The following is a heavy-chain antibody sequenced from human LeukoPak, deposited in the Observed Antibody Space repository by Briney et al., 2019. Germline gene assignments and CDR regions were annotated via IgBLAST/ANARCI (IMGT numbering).Heavy chain of an antibody. CDR2: ISSSSSTI. CDR3: ARVLREYQLLHAFDI. V-gene: IGHV3-48*01. J-gene: IGHJ3*02. D-gene: IGHD2-2*01. Sequence: GGSLRLSCAASGFTFSSYSMNWVRRAPGKGLEWVSYISSSSSTIYYADSVKGRFTISRDNAKNSLYLQMNSLRAEDTAVYYCARVLREYQLLHAFDIWGQGTMVTVSS. CDR1: GFTFSSYS.